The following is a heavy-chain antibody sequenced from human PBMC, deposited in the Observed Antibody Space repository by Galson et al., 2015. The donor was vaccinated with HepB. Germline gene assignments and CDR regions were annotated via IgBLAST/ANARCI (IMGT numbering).Heavy chain of an antibody. V-gene: IGHV3-7*01. CDR1: GFTFSSYW. CDR2: IKQDGSVK. Sequence: SLRLSCAASGFTFSSYWMSWARQSPGKGLEWLANIKQDGSVKFYVDSVKGRFTISRDNAKNSLYLQMNSLRVEDTAIYYCARGPRDYWGQGTLVTVSS. J-gene: IGHJ4*02. CDR3: ARGPRDY.